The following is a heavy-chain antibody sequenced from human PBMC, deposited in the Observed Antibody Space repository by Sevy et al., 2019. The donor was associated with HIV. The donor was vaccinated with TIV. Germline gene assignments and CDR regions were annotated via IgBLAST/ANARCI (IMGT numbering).Heavy chain of an antibody. J-gene: IGHJ4*02. D-gene: IGHD3-22*01. V-gene: IGHV1-24*01. CDR1: GYTLTGFS. Sequence: ASVKVSCKVSGYTLTGFSMHWVRQAPGKGLEWMATFDPEDDETIYAQKFQGRVTMTADTSTDTAYMELSSLRSVDTAVYYCAKTKDYYDSSAYPFDYWGKGTLATVSS. CDR2: FDPEDDET. CDR3: AKTKDYYDSSAYPFDY.